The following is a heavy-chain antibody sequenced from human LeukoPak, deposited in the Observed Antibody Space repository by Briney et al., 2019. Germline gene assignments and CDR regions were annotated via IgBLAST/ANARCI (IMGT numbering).Heavy chain of an antibody. Sequence: GGSLRLSCAASGFTFDDYAMHWVRQAPGKGLEWVSGISWNSGSIGYADSVKGRFTISRDNAKNSLYLQMNSLRAEDMALYYCAKDTRPSPSGLVIDYWGQGTLVTVSS. J-gene: IGHJ4*02. D-gene: IGHD3-9*01. CDR2: ISWNSGSI. CDR3: AKDTRPSPSGLVIDY. CDR1: GFTFDDYA. V-gene: IGHV3-9*03.